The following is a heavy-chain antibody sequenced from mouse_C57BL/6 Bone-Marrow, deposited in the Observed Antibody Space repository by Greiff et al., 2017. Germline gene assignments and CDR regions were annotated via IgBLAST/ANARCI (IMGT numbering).Heavy chain of an antibody. J-gene: IGHJ4*01. CDR2: ISSGGDYT. CDR3: TRRGLWPHYYAMDY. D-gene: IGHD1-1*02. V-gene: IGHV5-9-1*02. CDR1: GFTFSSYA. Sequence: EVHLVESGEGLVKPGGSLKLSCAASGFTFSSYAMSWVRQTPEKRLEWVAYISSGGDYTYYADTVKGRFTLTTDNARNARYLQRSSLKSEDTALYYCTRRGLWPHYYAMDYWGQGTSVTVSS.